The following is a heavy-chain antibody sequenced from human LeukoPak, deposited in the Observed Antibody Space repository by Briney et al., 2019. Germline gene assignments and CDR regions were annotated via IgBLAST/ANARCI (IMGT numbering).Heavy chain of an antibody. D-gene: IGHD3-10*01. Sequence: GASVKVSCKASGYTFTGYYMHRVRQAPGQGLEWMGWINPNSGGTNYAQKFQGRVTMTRDTSISTAYMELSSLRSEDTAVYYCARVRDYGSGSSAPNDAFDIWGQGTMVTVSS. J-gene: IGHJ3*02. CDR1: GYTFTGYY. V-gene: IGHV1-2*02. CDR2: INPNSGGT. CDR3: ARVRDYGSGSSAPNDAFDI.